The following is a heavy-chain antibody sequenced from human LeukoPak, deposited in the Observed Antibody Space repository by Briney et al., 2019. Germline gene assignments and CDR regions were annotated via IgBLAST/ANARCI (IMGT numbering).Heavy chain of an antibody. V-gene: IGHV3-30-3*01. D-gene: IGHD6-19*01. Sequence: TGGSLRLACAASGFTFSSYAMHWVRQAPGKGLEWVAVISYDGSNKYYADSVKGRFTISRDNSKNTLYLQMNSLRAEDTAVYYCARDPSPRIAVAGPFDYWGQGTLVTVSS. CDR2: ISYDGSNK. CDR1: GFTFSSYA. J-gene: IGHJ4*02. CDR3: ARDPSPRIAVAGPFDY.